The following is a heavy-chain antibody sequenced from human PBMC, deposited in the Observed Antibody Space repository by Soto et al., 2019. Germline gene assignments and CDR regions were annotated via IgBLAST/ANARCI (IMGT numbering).Heavy chain of an antibody. Sequence: KASETLSLTCTVSGGSISSYYWSWIRQPPGKGLEWIGYIYYGGSTNYNPSLKSRVTISVDTSKNQFSLKLSSVTAADTAVYYCARDRGDGGTIDYWGQGTLVTVSS. CDR2: IYYGGST. CDR1: GGSISSYY. V-gene: IGHV4-59*01. J-gene: IGHJ4*02. CDR3: ARDRGDGGTIDY. D-gene: IGHD3-10*01.